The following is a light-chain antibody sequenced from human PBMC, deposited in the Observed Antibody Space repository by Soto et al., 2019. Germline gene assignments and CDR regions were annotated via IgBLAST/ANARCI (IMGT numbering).Light chain of an antibody. CDR2: DAS. CDR1: QSVRSY. CDR3: QQRSNWLT. Sequence: EILLTQSPATLSFSPWETSTLSCRAFQSVRSYLAWYKQKPGQATSLLISDASNRATGIPARFSGSGSGTEFTLTISSLEPEDFAVYYCQQRSNWLTFGQGTKVDIK. J-gene: IGKJ1*01. V-gene: IGKV3-11*01.